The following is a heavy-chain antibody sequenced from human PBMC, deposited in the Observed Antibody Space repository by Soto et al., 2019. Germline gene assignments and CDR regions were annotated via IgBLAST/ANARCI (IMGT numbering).Heavy chain of an antibody. D-gene: IGHD6-19*01. Sequence: GGSLRLSCAASGFTFSNHAMGWVRQAPGEGLEWVSAIGGSGGSTYYADSVKGGFTISRDNSKNTLYLQMNSLRAEDTAVYYCAKTAEAVAGTVYGYWGQGSLVTVSS. CDR1: GFTFSNHA. V-gene: IGHV3-23*01. J-gene: IGHJ4*02. CDR3: AKTAEAVAGTVYGY. CDR2: IGGSGGST.